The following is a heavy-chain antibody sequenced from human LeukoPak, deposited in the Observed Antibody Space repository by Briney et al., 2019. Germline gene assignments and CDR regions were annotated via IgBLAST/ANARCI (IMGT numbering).Heavy chain of an antibody. CDR1: GASMTTYY. CDR2: IFASGSA. Sequence: SETLSLTCSVSGASMTTYYWSWIRQPAGKGLEYIGRIFASGSASYNIALKSRVTMSIDTSQHQFSLRLESVTAADTALYYCARGVRETAINPFYYFDLWGQGSLVTVPS. V-gene: IGHV4-4*07. D-gene: IGHD2-21*02. CDR3: ARGVRETAINPFYYFDL. J-gene: IGHJ4*02.